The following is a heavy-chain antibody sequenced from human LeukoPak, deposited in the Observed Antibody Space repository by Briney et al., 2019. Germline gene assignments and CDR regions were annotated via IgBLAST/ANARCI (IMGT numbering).Heavy chain of an antibody. CDR1: GGTFSSYA. J-gene: IGHJ4*02. CDR3: SAPGSSGYDSFDS. CDR2: IIPIFGTA. Sequence: SVKVSCKASGGTFSSYAISWVRQAPGQGLEWMGGIIPIFGTANYAQKFQGRVTITADESTSTAYMELSSLRSEDTAVYYCSAPGSSGYDSFDSWGQGTLVTVSS. V-gene: IGHV1-69*13. D-gene: IGHD5-12*01.